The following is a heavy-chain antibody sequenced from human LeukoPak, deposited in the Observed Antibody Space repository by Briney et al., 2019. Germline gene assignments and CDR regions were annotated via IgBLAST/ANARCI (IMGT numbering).Heavy chain of an antibody. V-gene: IGHV3-21*01. J-gene: IGHJ6*02. CDR1: GFTFSSYS. CDR2: ISSSSSYI. CDR3: ARSRRLSWPYYYYGMDV. Sequence: PGGSLRLSCAASGFTFSSYSMNWVRQAPGKGLEWVSSISSSSSYIYYADSVKGRFTISRDNSKNTLYLQMNSLRAEDTAVYYCARSRRLSWPYYYYGMDVWAKGPRSPSP.